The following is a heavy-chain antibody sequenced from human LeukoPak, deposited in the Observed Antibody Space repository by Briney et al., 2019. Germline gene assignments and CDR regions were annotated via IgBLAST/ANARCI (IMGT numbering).Heavy chain of an antibody. CDR2: ISSSSSYI. CDR1: GFTFSSYN. D-gene: IGHD3-22*01. J-gene: IGHJ4*02. V-gene: IGHV3-21*01. CDR3: ARDRARLGSGYYYLFDY. Sequence: GGSLRLSCAASGFTFSSYNMNWVRQAPGKGLEWVSSISSSSSYIYYADSVKGRFTISRDNAKNSLYLQMNSLRAEDTAVYYCARDRARLGSGYYYLFDYWGQGTLVTVSS.